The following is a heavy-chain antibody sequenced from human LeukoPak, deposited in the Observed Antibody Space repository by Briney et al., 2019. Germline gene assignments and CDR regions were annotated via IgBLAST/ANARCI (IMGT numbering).Heavy chain of an antibody. CDR1: GFTFSSYA. V-gene: IGHV3-23*01. D-gene: IGHD3-22*01. CDR3: ARALYGSSGYYDY. CDR2: ISGSGGST. Sequence: GGSLRLSCAASGFTFSSYAMSWVRQAPGKGLEWVSAISGSGGSTYYADSVKGRFTISRDNAKNSLSLQMNSLRAEDTALYYCARALYGSSGYYDYWGQGILVTVSS. J-gene: IGHJ4*02.